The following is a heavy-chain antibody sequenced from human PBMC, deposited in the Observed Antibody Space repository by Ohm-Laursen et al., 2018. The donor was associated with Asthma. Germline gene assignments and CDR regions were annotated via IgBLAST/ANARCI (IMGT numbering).Heavy chain of an antibody. CDR3: AKWFRELLND. Sequence: SDTLSLTCTVSGGSISSGDYYWSWIRQPPGKGLEWIGYIYYSGSTYYNPSLKSRVTISVDTSKNQFSLKLTSVTAADTAVYYCAKWFRELLNDWGQGTLVTVSS. CDR1: GGSISSGDYY. D-gene: IGHD3-10*01. CDR2: IYYSGST. J-gene: IGHJ4*02. V-gene: IGHV4-30-4*02.